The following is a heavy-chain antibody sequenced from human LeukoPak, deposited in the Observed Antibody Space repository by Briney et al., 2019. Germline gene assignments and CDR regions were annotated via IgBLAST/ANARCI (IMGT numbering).Heavy chain of an antibody. V-gene: IGHV4-30-4*01. Sequence: SQTLSLTCTVSGGSISSGDYYWSWIRQPPGKGLEWIGYIYYSGSTYYNPSLKSRVTISVDTSKNQFSLELSSVTAADTAVYYCARVLYYGSGSYSNWFDPWGQGTLVTVSS. J-gene: IGHJ5*02. CDR3: ARVLYYGSGSYSNWFDP. D-gene: IGHD3-10*01. CDR2: IYYSGST. CDR1: GGSISSGDYY.